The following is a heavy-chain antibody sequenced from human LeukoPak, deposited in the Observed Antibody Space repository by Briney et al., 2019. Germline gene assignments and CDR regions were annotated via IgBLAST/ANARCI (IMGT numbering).Heavy chain of an antibody. J-gene: IGHJ3*02. CDR2: ISGSGGST. V-gene: IGHV3-23*01. Sequence: GGSLRLSCAASGFTFSSYAMSRVRQAPGKGLEWVSAISGSGGSTYYANSVKGRFTISRDNSKNTLYLQMNSLRAEDTAVYYCAKDTLDYYDSSAFDIWGQGTMVTVSS. CDR1: GFTFSSYA. CDR3: AKDTLDYYDSSAFDI. D-gene: IGHD3-22*01.